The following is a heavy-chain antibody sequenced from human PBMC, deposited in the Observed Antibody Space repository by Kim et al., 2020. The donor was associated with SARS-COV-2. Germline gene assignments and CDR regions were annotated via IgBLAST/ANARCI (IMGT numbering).Heavy chain of an antibody. J-gene: IGHJ4*02. D-gene: IGHD5-18*01. V-gene: IGHV3-23*01. CDR3: AKGGHSDGYFGDY. CDR1: GFTFSSYA. Sequence: GGSLRLSCAASGFTFSSYALSWVRQAPGKGLEWVAAISAGGVGTYYADSVKGRFTISRDNSKNTLYLQMNSLRAEDTAVYYCAKGGHSDGYFGDYWGQGT. CDR2: ISAGGVGT.